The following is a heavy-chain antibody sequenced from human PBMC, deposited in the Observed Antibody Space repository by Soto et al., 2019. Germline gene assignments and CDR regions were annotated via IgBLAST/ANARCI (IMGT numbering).Heavy chain of an antibody. Sequence: SETLSLTCAMYGGSISSHSTSWVRQPPGKELEWIGEIFFGGSPNYNPSLKSRVTISGDMSTNQFSLELNSLTAADTAVYYCAAYYVGNIIQDYWGQGTPVTVSS. D-gene: IGHD1-26*01. J-gene: IGHJ4*02. V-gene: IGHV4-34*12. CDR3: AAYYVGNIIQDY. CDR2: IFFGGSP. CDR1: GGSISSHS.